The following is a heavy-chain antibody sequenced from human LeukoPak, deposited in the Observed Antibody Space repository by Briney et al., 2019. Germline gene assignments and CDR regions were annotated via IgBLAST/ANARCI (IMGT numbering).Heavy chain of an antibody. V-gene: IGHV4-59*11. CDR3: ARDRNYFDA. CDR1: GGSIRNHF. J-gene: IGHJ5*02. CDR2: IYYTTNP. Sequence: PSETLSLTCSVSGGSIRNHFWSWIRLPPGKGLEWIGNIYYTTNPNYSPSLASRVTISVDTSNNQLSLNLNSVSAADTAIYYCARDRNYFDAWGQGTRVTVSS. D-gene: IGHD4-11*01.